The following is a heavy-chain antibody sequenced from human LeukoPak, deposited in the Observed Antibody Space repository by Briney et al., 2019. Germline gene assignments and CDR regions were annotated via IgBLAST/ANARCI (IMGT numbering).Heavy chain of an antibody. Sequence: PSETLSLTCTVSGGSISSYYWSWIRQPPGKGLEWIGYIYYSGSTNYNSSLKSRVTISVDTSKNQLSLKLSSVTAADTAVYYCARGGEQLGNALIADWGQGTLVTVSS. J-gene: IGHJ4*02. D-gene: IGHD6-6*01. CDR1: GGSISSYY. CDR3: ARGGEQLGNALIAD. V-gene: IGHV4-59*01. CDR2: IYYSGST.